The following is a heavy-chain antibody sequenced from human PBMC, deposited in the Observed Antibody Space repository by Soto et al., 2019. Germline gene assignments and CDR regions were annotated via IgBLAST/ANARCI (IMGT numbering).Heavy chain of an antibody. CDR3: AREVGYCSGGSCLTEYFQH. CDR1: GYTFTSYG. CDR2: ISAYNGNT. D-gene: IGHD2-15*01. Sequence: QVQLVQSGAEVKKPGASVKVSCKASGYTFTSYGISWVRQAPGQGLEWMGWISAYNGNTNYAQKLQGRVTMTTDTSTSTAYMELRSLRSDDTAVYYCAREVGYCSGGSCLTEYFQHWGQGTLVTVSS. V-gene: IGHV1-18*04. J-gene: IGHJ1*01.